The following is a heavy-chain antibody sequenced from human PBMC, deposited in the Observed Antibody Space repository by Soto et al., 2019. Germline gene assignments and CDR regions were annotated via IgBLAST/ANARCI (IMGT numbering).Heavy chain of an antibody. CDR2: ISYDGSNK. CDR1: GFTFSSYG. V-gene: IGHV3-30*18. Sequence: GGSLRLSCAASGFTFSSYGMHWVRQAPGKGLEWVAVISYDGSNKYYADSAKGRFTISRDNSKNTLYLQMNSLRAEDTAVYYCAKVLRGGTVALDNAFDIWGQGTMVTVSS. D-gene: IGHD4-17*01. J-gene: IGHJ3*02. CDR3: AKVLRGGTVALDNAFDI.